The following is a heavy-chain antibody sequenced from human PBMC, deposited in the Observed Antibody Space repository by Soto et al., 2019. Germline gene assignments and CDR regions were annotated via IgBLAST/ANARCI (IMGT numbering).Heavy chain of an antibody. J-gene: IGHJ6*02. CDR1: GGTFISYA. Sequence: SVKVACKASGGTFISYAISWVRQAPGQGLEWMGGIIPIFGTANYAQKFQGRVTITADESTSTAYMELGSLRSEDTAVYYCAKGSITIFGVAHYGMDVWGQGTTVTVSS. CDR2: IIPIFGTA. CDR3: AKGSITIFGVAHYGMDV. D-gene: IGHD3-3*01. V-gene: IGHV1-69*13.